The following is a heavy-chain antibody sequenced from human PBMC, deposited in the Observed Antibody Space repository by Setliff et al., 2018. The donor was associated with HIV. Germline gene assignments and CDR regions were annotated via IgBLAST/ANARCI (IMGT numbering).Heavy chain of an antibody. CDR1: GFTFSSYA. CDR2: ISFDGDNK. D-gene: IGHD4-17*01. CDR3: ASSYGDYDAFDI. J-gene: IGHJ3*02. V-gene: IGHV3-30*04. Sequence: PGGSLRLSCAASGFTFSSYAMHWVRQAPGKGLEWVALISFDGDNKYYADSAKGRFTISRDNAKNTLFLQMNSLRAEDTAVYYCASSYGDYDAFDIWGQGTMVTVSS.